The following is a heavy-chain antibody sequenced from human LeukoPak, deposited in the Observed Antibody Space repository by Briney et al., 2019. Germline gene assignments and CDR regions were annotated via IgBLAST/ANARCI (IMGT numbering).Heavy chain of an antibody. D-gene: IGHD3-10*01. CDR2: IIPIFGTA. J-gene: IGHJ4*02. V-gene: IGHV1-69*05. Sequence: SVKVSCKASGGTFSSYAISWVRQAPGQGLEWMGGIIPIFGTANYAQKFQGRVTITTDESTSTAYMELSSLRSEDTAVYYCARDLRRSITMVRGVIITPLRYWGQGTLVTVSS. CDR1: GGTFSSYA. CDR3: ARDLRRSITMVRGVIITPLRY.